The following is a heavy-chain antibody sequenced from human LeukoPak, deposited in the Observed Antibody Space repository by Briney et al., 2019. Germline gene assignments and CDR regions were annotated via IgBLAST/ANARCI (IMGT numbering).Heavy chain of an antibody. J-gene: IGHJ5*02. Sequence: GGSLRLSCAASGFTFSDYYMSWIRQAPGKGLEWVSYMSSSGSTIYYADSVKGRFTISGDNAKNSLYLQMNSLRAEDTAVYYCAVSVGATSEWFDPWGQGTLVTVSS. D-gene: IGHD1-26*01. CDR2: MSSSGSTI. V-gene: IGHV3-11*04. CDR1: GFTFSDYY. CDR3: AVSVGATSEWFDP.